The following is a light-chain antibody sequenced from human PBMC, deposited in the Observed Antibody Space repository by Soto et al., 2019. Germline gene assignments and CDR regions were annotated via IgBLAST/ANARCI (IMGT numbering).Light chain of an antibody. CDR2: EAF. V-gene: IGLV2-23*01. Sequence: QSALTQPASVSGSPGQSITISCTGTSSDVGSYNYVSWYQQHPGKAPKLLIYEAFKRPSGVSNRFSGSKSGNTASQTISGLQAEDEADYYCSSYARSTTYVFGIGTKLTVL. CDR3: SSYARSTTYV. J-gene: IGLJ1*01. CDR1: SSDVGSYNY.